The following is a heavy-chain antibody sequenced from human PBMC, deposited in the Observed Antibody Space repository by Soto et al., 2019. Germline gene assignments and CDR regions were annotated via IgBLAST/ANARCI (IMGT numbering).Heavy chain of an antibody. CDR3: ARDPYYYDSSGYYGGVLGY. J-gene: IGHJ4*02. CDR2: IIPIFGTA. CDR1: GGTFSSYA. Sequence: SVKVSCKASGGTFSSYAISWVRQAPGQGLEWMGGIIPIFGTANYAQKFQGRVTITADESTSTAYMELSSLRSEDTAVYYCARDPYYYDSSGYYGGVLGYWDQGTLVTVSS. D-gene: IGHD3-22*01. V-gene: IGHV1-69*13.